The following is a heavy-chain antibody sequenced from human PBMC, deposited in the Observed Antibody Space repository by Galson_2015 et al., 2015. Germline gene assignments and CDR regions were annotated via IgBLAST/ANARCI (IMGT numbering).Heavy chain of an antibody. D-gene: IGHD2-2*01. CDR1: GYTFTSYA. CDR3: ARGWLGYCSSTSCYGTRGWFYP. Sequence: SVKVSCKASGYTFTSYAMHWVRQAPGQRLEWMGWINAGNGNTKYSQKFQGRVTITRDTSASTAYIELSSLRSEDTAVYYCARGWLGYCSSTSCYGTRGWFYPWGQGTLVTVSS. J-gene: IGHJ5*02. V-gene: IGHV1-3*01. CDR2: INAGNGNT.